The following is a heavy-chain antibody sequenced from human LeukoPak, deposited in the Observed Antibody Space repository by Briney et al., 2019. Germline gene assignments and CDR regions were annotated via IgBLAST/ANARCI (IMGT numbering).Heavy chain of an antibody. CDR1: GFTFSSYE. J-gene: IGHJ4*02. CDR2: ISSSGSTI. CDR3: ARDKIGVVTGFDY. D-gene: IGHD3-3*01. Sequence: PGGSLRLSCAASGFTFSSYEMNWVRQAPGKGLEWVSYISSSGSTIYYADSVKGRFTISRDYAKNSLYLQMNSLRAEDTAVYYCARDKIGVVTGFDYWGQGTLVTVSS. V-gene: IGHV3-48*03.